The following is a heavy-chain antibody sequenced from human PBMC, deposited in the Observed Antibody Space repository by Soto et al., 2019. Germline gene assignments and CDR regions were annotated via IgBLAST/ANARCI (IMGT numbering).Heavy chain of an antibody. J-gene: IGHJ4*02. CDR1: GDTLSHCG. V-gene: IGHV1-69*13. CDR3: AAGDSSDTGDH. CDR2: TTAILGTR. Sequence: SVKVSCKASGDTLSHCGVSWVRQVPGKGLEWMGGTTAILGTRDYAQKFQGRMTITSDESTTTSYMELNSLTSDDTAVYYCAAGDSSDTGDHWGQGTLVTAPQ. D-gene: IGHD5-18*01.